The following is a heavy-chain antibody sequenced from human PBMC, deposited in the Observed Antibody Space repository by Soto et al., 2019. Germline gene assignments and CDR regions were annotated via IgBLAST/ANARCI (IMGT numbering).Heavy chain of an antibody. Sequence: QVQLQQWGAGLLKPSETLSLTCAVYGGSFSGYYWSWIRQPPGKGLEWIGEINHSGSTNYNPSLKSRVTTSVDTPKNQCSLKLSSVTAADTAVYYCAGGGVRYFDWLPIDYFDYWGQGTLVTVSS. CDR3: AGGGVRYFDWLPIDYFDY. V-gene: IGHV4-34*01. CDR2: INHSGST. CDR1: GGSFSGYY. D-gene: IGHD3-9*01. J-gene: IGHJ4*02.